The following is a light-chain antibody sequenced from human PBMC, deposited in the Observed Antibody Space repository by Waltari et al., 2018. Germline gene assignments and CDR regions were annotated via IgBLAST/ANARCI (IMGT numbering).Light chain of an antibody. Sequence: EIVLTQSPGTLSLSPGERATLSCRASQRVSRTLAWYQQKPGQAPRLLIYGASTRATGIPVRFSGGGSGTDFSLTISRLEPEDFAVYYCQHYVSLPATFGQGTKVEIK. CDR2: GAS. J-gene: IGKJ1*01. CDR3: QHYVSLPAT. V-gene: IGKV3-20*01. CDR1: QRVSRT.